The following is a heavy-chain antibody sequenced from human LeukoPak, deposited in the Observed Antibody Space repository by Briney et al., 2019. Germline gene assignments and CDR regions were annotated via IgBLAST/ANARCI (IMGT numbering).Heavy chain of an antibody. CDR3: ARLTRGSSVWFFDY. V-gene: IGHV4-39*07. CDR1: GGSISGSSYY. CDR2: IYYSGST. J-gene: IGHJ4*02. D-gene: IGHD6-19*01. Sequence: SETLSLTCTVSGGSISGSSYYWGWIRQPPGKGLEWIGSIYYSGSTYYNPSLKSRVTISVDTSKNQFSLKLSSVTAADTAVYYCARLTRGSSVWFFDYWGQGTLVTVSS.